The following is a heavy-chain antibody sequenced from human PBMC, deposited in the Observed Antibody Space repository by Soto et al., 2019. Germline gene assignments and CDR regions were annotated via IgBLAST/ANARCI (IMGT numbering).Heavy chain of an antibody. Sequence: QEQLVQSGAEVKRPGSSMKVSCKASGGTISSKSIHWARQAPGQGLEWMGGIIPMFGSTKYAQRFECRVTITADESTNTFYLEVNRLRADDTAVVYCATLRHSIRESGVYDAFELWGKGTVVTVSS. CDR1: GGTISSKS. J-gene: IGHJ3*01. D-gene: IGHD5-12*01. CDR3: ATLRHSIRESGVYDAFEL. CDR2: IIPMFGST. V-gene: IGHV1-69*01.